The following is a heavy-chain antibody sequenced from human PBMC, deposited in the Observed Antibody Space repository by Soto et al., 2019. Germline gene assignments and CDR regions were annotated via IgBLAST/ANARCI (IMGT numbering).Heavy chain of an antibody. D-gene: IGHD6-6*01. CDR1: VFTFSNYA. CDR3: AKESMSVAVSASRVYGMDV. Sequence: GESLKISCAGSVFTFSNYAMTWVRQAPGKGLEWVSTTRSNGEYTYYADSVKGRFTVSRDNSQNALFLEMSSLRAEDTAVYYCAKESMSVAVSASRVYGMDVWGQGTTVTVSS. V-gene: IGHV3-23*01. J-gene: IGHJ6*02. CDR2: TRSNGEYT.